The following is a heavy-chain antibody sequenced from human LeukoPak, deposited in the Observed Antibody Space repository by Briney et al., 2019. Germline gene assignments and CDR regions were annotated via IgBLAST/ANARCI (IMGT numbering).Heavy chain of an antibody. Sequence: PSETLSLTCAVSGGSMSSYYWSWTRQPPGKGLEWIGYIFYSGSTNYNPSLKSRVTISVDTSKNQFSLKLSSVTAADTAVYYCARILDCSSSSCSYGMDVWGQGTTVTVPS. CDR1: GGSMSSYY. CDR2: IFYSGST. J-gene: IGHJ6*02. D-gene: IGHD2-15*01. V-gene: IGHV4-59*08. CDR3: ARILDCSSSSCSYGMDV.